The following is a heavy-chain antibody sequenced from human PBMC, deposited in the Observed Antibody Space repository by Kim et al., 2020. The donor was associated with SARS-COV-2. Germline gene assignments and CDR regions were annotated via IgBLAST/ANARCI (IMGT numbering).Heavy chain of an antibody. CDR3: AKVVVMDDYNYYYYYGLDV. V-gene: IGHV3-23*01. Sequence: GGSLRLSCVASGFTFDIYAMTWVRQAPGKGLEWVAVISGGGVNKFYADSVRGRFTISRDNSKNTLFWQMNSLRDEDTALYYCAKVVVMDDYNYYYYYGLDVWGQGTTVTVFS. D-gene: IGHD3-16*01. CDR1: GFTFDIYA. J-gene: IGHJ6*02. CDR2: ISGGGVNK.